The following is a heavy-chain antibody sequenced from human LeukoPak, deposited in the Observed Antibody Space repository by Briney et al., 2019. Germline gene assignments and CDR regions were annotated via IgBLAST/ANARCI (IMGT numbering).Heavy chain of an antibody. V-gene: IGHV3-21*01. CDR1: GFTFNSYN. J-gene: IGHJ4*02. CDR2: ISSSSSYI. Sequence: GGSLTLSCAASGFTFNSYNMNWDHQAPEKGLEWVSSISSSSSYIYYADSVKGRFTISRDNAKNSLYLQMNSLRAEDTAVYYCARHPDFDYWGQGTLVTVSS. CDR3: ARHPDFDY.